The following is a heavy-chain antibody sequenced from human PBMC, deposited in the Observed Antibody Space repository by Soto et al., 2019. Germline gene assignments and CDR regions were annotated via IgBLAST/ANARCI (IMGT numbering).Heavy chain of an antibody. CDR2: INPSGGST. J-gene: IGHJ6*02. D-gene: IGHD6-19*01. CDR3: ARVESGCHYYYDGMYG. V-gene: IGHV1-46*01. Sequence: VASVKVACKASGYTFTGSYMHWVRQDTGQGLEWMGIINPSGGSTSYAQKFQGRVTMTRDTSTPTVNMELRSLRSEDTAVYDCARVESGCHYYYDGMYGWGQGIT. CDR1: GYTFTGSY.